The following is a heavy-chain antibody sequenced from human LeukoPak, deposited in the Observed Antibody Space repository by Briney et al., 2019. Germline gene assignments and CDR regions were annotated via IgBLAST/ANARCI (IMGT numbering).Heavy chain of an antibody. J-gene: IGHJ2*01. CDR3: AKLSVSGYTSGWDWYFDL. Sequence: GGPLRLSCAASGFTFSNYAMSWVRQAPGKGLEWVSAISGSGGTTYYADSVRGRFSISRDNSDNTLFLQMNSLRAEDTAVYYCAKLSVSGYTSGWDWYFDLWGRGTLVTVSS. V-gene: IGHV3-23*01. CDR2: ISGSGGTT. CDR1: GFTFSNYA. D-gene: IGHD6-25*01.